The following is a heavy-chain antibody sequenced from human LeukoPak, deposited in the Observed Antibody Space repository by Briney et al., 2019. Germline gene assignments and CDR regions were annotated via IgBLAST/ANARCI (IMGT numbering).Heavy chain of an antibody. CDR3: ARGFLYYFDY. CDR2: IYYSGST. D-gene: IGHD2-21*01. Sequence: SQTLSLTCTVSGGSISSGDYYWSCTRQPPGKGLEWIGYIYYSGSTYYNPSLKSRVTISVDTSKNQFSLKLSSVTAADTAVYYCARGFLYYFDYWGQGTLVTVSS. CDR1: GGSISSGDYY. J-gene: IGHJ4*02. V-gene: IGHV4-30-4*01.